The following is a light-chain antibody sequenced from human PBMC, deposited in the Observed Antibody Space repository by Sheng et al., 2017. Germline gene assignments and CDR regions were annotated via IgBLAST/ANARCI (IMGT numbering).Light chain of an antibody. CDR3: QQHTSWPWT. V-gene: IGKV3-11*01. J-gene: IGKJ1*01. Sequence: EIVLTQSPATLSLSPGARATLSCRASQSLSNSLAWYQQKGGQAPRLLIYGASNRAIGIPARFSGSASGTDFTLTISSLEPEDFAIYYCQQHTSWPWTIGQGTRVEIK. CDR2: GAS. CDR1: QSLSNS.